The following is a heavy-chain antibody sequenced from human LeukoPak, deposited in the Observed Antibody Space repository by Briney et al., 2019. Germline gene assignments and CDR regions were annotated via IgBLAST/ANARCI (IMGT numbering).Heavy chain of an antibody. CDR2: IYTSGST. V-gene: IGHV4-4*07. CDR3: ARERLAYSSSWYCVDY. J-gene: IGHJ4*02. CDR1: GGSISSYY. D-gene: IGHD6-13*01. Sequence: SETLSLTCTVSGGSISSYYWSWIRQPAGKGLEWIGRIYTSGSTNYNPSLKSRVTMSVDTSKNQSSLKLSSVTAADTAVYYCARERLAYSSSWYCVDYWGQGTLVTVSS.